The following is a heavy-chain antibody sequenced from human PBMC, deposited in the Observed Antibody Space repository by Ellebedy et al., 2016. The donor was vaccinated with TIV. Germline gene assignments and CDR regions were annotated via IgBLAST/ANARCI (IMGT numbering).Heavy chain of an antibody. D-gene: IGHD3-10*01. CDR1: GFTFSSYS. Sequence: GESLKISCAASGFTFSSYSMNWVRQAPGKGLEWVSSITSSSSYIYYADSVKGRFTISRDNAKNSLYLQMNSLRAEDTAVYYCARLRGDYYGSWTYSAFDYYFDYWGQGTLATVSS. CDR2: ITSSSSYI. J-gene: IGHJ4*02. V-gene: IGHV3-21*01. CDR3: ARLRGDYYGSWTYSAFDYYFDY.